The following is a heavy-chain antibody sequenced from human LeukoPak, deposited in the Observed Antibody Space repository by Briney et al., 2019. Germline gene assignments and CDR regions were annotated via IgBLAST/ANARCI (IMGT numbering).Heavy chain of an antibody. V-gene: IGHV3-7*01. D-gene: IGHD3-22*01. CDR2: IKQDGSEK. CDR3: ARDYYDSSGYQYYFDY. CDR1: GFTFSSYW. J-gene: IGHJ4*02. Sequence: GGSLRLSCAAYGFTFSSYWMSWVRPAPGKGLEWVANIKQDGSEKYYVDSVKGRFTSSRDKAKNSLYLQMNSLRAEDTAVYYCARDYYDSSGYQYYFDYWGQGTLVTVSS.